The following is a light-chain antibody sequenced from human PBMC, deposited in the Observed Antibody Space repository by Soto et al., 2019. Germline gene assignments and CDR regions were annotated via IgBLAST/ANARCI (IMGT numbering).Light chain of an antibody. J-gene: IGKJ1*01. CDR1: QFVSSR. Sequence: DIVVTQSPATLSASPGERVTLSCRASQFVSSRLARYQRRPGQVPRLLIYDTSTRAPGISARFSGSGSGTEFTLTISSLQSEDFAVYYCQEYIQWPPGMFGPGTTVDIK. CDR2: DTS. CDR3: QEYIQWPPGM. V-gene: IGKV3-15*01.